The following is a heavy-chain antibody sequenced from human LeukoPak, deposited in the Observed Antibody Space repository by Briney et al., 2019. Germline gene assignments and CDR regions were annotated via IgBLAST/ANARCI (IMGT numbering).Heavy chain of an antibody. D-gene: IGHD6-19*01. CDR1: GGSISSYY. J-gene: IGHJ4*02. CDR3: ARMAIRYSSGWYGPYYFDY. CDR2: IYTSGST. Sequence: PSETLSLTCTVSGGSISSYYWSWIRQPAGKGLEWIGRIYTSGSTNYNPSLKSRVTMSVDTSKNQFSLKLSSVTAADTAVYYCARMAIRYSSGWYGPYYFDYWGQGTLVTVSS. V-gene: IGHV4-4*07.